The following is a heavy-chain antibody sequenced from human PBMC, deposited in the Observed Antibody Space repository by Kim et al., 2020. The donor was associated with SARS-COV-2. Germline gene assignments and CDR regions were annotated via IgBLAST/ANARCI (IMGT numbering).Heavy chain of an antibody. Sequence: SETLSLTCAVYGGSFSGYYWSWIRQPPGKGLEWIGEINHSGSTNYNPSLKSRVTISVDTSKNQFSLKLSSVTAADTAVYYCARGNYIVVVPAARDYYYYMDVWGKGTTVTVSS. D-gene: IGHD2-2*01. CDR2: INHSGST. CDR3: ARGNYIVVVPAARDYYYYMDV. V-gene: IGHV4-34*01. J-gene: IGHJ6*03. CDR1: GGSFSGYY.